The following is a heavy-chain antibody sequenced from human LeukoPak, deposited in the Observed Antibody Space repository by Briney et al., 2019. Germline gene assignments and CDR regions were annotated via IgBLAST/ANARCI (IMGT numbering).Heavy chain of an antibody. CDR2: IYYSGST. V-gene: IGHV4-59*01. Sequence: SETLSLTCTVSGGSISSYYWSWVRQPPGKGLEWIGYIYYSGSTNYNPSLKSRVTISVDTSKNQFSLKLSSVTAADTAVYYCARDAVVSPPWAFDIWGQGTMVTVSS. D-gene: IGHD3-22*01. J-gene: IGHJ3*02. CDR3: ARDAVVSPPWAFDI. CDR1: GGSISSYY.